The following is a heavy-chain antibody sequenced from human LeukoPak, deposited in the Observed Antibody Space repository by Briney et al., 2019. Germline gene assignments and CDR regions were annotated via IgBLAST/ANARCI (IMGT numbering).Heavy chain of an antibody. D-gene: IGHD1/OR15-1a*01. CDR1: GGSIRSGRYY. Sequence: NPSETLSLTCTVSGGSIRSGRYYWSWIRQHPGKGLEWIGYIYYSGGTYYSPSLKSRVTISLDTSQNQFSLNLTSVTAADTAVYYCARDRTSAPNTNDIWGQGTMVVVSS. J-gene: IGHJ3*02. CDR2: IYYSGGT. CDR3: ARDRTSAPNTNDI. V-gene: IGHV4-31*03.